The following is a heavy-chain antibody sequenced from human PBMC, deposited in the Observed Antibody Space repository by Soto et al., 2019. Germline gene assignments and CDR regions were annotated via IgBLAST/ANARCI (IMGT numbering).Heavy chain of an antibody. Sequence: SLRLSCAASGFTFDDYAMHWVRQAPGKGLEWVSGISWNSGSIGYADSVKGRFTISRDNAKNSLYLQMNSLRAEDTALYYCAKDFGSGYSGRNAFDIWGQGTMVTVSS. CDR3: AKDFGSGYSGRNAFDI. CDR1: GFTFDDYA. J-gene: IGHJ3*02. D-gene: IGHD3-22*01. V-gene: IGHV3-9*01. CDR2: ISWNSGSI.